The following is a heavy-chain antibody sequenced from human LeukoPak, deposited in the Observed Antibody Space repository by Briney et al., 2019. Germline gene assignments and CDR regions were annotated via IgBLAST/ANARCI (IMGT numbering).Heavy chain of an antibody. V-gene: IGHV1-69*04. CDR2: IIPILGIA. J-gene: IGHJ4*02. D-gene: IGHD4-23*01. CDR3: ARAQRGNFGSCDY. CDR1: GGTFGSYA. Sequence: ASVKVSCKASGGTFGSYAISWVRQAPGQGLEWMGRIIPILGIANYAQKFQGRVTITADKSTSTAYMELSSLRSEDTAVYYCARAQRGNFGSCDYWGQGTLVTVSS.